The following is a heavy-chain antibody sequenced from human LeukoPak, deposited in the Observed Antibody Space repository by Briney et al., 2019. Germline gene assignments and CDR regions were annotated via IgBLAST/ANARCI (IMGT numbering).Heavy chain of an antibody. J-gene: IGHJ6*03. CDR3: ARGRRYCINGVCSYYYYMDV. V-gene: IGHV4-34*01. Sequence: SETLSLTCAVYGGSFSGYYWSWIRQPPGKGLEWIGEINHSGSTNYNPSLKSRVTISVDTPKNQFSLKLSSVTAADTAVYYCARGRRYCINGVCSYYYYMDVWGKGTTVTVSS. D-gene: IGHD2-8*01. CDR1: GGSFSGYY. CDR2: INHSGST.